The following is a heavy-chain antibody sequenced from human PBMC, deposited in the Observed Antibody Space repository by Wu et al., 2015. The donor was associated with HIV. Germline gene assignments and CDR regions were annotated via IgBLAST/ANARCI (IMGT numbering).Heavy chain of an antibody. CDR2: IIPIFGTA. CDR1: GGTFSSYA. V-gene: IGHV1-69*05. Sequence: QVQLVQSGAEVKKPGSSVKVSCKASGGTFSSYAISWVRQAPGQGLEWMGGIIPIFGTANYAQKFQGRVTITTDESTSTAYMELSSLRSEDTAVYYCARDTALLMVRGVIETYYYYYGMDVWGQGTTVTVSS. CDR3: ARDTALLMVRGVIETYYYYYGMDV. J-gene: IGHJ6*02. D-gene: IGHD3-10*01.